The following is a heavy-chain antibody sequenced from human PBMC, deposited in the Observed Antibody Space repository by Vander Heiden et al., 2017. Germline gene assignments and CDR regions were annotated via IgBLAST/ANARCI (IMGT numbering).Heavy chain of an antibody. CDR3: ARDNTEQWLVR. V-gene: IGHV3-48*03. Sequence: EVQLVESGGGLVQPGGSLRLSCAASGFTFSSYEMNWVRQAPGKGLEWVSYISSSGSTIYYADSVKGRFTISRDNAKNSLYLQMNSLRAEDTAVYYCARDNTEQWLVRWGQGTLVTVSS. CDR2: ISSSGSTI. J-gene: IGHJ4*02. CDR1: GFTFSSYE. D-gene: IGHD6-19*01.